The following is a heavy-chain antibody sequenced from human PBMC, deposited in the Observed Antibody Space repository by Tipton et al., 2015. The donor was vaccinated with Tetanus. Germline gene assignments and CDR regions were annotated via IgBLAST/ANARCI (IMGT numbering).Heavy chain of an antibody. CDR1: GDSVSSDSAS. CDR3: ARASVMVRGIINPYDY. CDR2: TFYRSRWFN. D-gene: IGHD3-10*01. V-gene: IGHV6-1*01. J-gene: IGHJ4*02. Sequence: GLVKPSQTLSLTCAISGDSVSSDSASWNWIRQSPSRGLEWLGQTFYRSRWFNDYAVSVKSRIIVNADTSKNQFSLHLNSVTPEDTAVYYCARASVMVRGIINPYDYWGQGPLVTVSS.